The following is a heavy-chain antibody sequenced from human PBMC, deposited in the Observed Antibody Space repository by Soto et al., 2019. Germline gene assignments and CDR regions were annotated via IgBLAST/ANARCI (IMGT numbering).Heavy chain of an antibody. Sequence: GVSLRLSCTASGFTVSSNYMSWVRQAPGQGPEWVSVIYSGTTTYYTDSVKGRFTISRDNSKNTLYLQMNSLRAEDTALYYCARVSVAGSYFDYWGQGTLVTVSS. D-gene: IGHD6-19*01. V-gene: IGHV3-53*01. CDR1: GFTVSSNY. J-gene: IGHJ4*02. CDR2: IYSGTTT. CDR3: ARVSVAGSYFDY.